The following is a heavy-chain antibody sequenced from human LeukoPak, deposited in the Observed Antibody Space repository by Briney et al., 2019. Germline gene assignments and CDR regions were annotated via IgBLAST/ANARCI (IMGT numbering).Heavy chain of an antibody. D-gene: IGHD6-13*01. CDR2: INAGNGNT. J-gene: IGHJ4*02. CDR3: AREYIAAAGYYFDY. CDR1: GYTFTSYA. Sequence: GASVKVSCKASGYTFTSYAMHWVRQAPGQRLEWMGWINAGNGNTKYSQKFQGRVTITRDTSASTAYMELSSLRSEDAAVYYCAREYIAAAGYYFDYWGQGTLVTVSS. V-gene: IGHV1-3*01.